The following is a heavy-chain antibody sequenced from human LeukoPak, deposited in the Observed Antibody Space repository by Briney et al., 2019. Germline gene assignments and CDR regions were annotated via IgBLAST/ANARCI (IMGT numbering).Heavy chain of an antibody. CDR2: INPNGGGS. V-gene: IGHV1-2*02. CDR1: GYTFTYYY. J-gene: IGHJ4*02. Sequence: ASLKVSCKASGYTFTYYYIHWVRQAPGQGLEWMGWINPNGGGSSYAQNFQGRVTMTRDTSINTAYMDLNSLRSDDTAVYYCARDPPGDSGLDYWGQGTLVTVSS. D-gene: IGHD6-19*01. CDR3: ARDPPGDSGLDY.